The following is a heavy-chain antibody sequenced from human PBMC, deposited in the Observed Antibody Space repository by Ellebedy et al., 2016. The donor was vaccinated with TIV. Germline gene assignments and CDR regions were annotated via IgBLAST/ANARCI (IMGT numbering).Heavy chain of an antibody. CDR3: ARSPGAFDI. J-gene: IGHJ3*02. CDR2: ISGSGGST. Sequence: GGSLRLSCAASGFTFSSYAMSWVRQAPGKGLEWVSAISGSGGSTYYADSVKGRFTISRDNSKNTLYLQLNSLTAEDTAVYYCARSPGAFDIWGQGTMVTVSS. CDR1: GFTFSSYA. V-gene: IGHV3-23*01.